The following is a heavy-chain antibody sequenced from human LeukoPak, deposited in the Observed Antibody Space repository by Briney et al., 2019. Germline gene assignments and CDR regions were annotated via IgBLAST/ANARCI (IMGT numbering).Heavy chain of an antibody. CDR2: ISSSSSTI. D-gene: IGHD3-10*01. Sequence: AGSLRLSCAASGFTFSSYSMNWVRQAPGKGLEWVSYISSSSSTIYYADSVKGRFTISRDNAKNSLYLQMNSLRAEDTAVYYCARDWTYYYGSGSLHYYGMDVWGQGTTVTVSS. V-gene: IGHV3-48*01. CDR1: GFTFSSYS. J-gene: IGHJ6*02. CDR3: ARDWTYYYGSGSLHYYGMDV.